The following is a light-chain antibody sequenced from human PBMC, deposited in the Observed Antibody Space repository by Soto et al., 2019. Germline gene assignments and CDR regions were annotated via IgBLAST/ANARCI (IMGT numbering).Light chain of an antibody. Sequence: QSALTQPPSTSGSPGQSVTISCTGTFSDVGGYDYVSWYQQHPGKAPKLLIYEVSKRPSGVPDRFSGSKSGNTASLTVSGLQAEDEGDYHCSSYAGSNNVLFGGGTKLTVL. CDR3: SSYAGSNNVL. V-gene: IGLV2-8*01. CDR2: EVS. J-gene: IGLJ2*01. CDR1: FSDVGGYDY.